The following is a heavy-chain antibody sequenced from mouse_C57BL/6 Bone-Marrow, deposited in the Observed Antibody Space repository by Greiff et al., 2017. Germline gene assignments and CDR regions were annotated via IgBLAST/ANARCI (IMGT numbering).Heavy chain of an antibody. CDR3: TRERGYGSSPYYFDY. Sequence: EVKLMESGEGLVKPGGSLKLSCAASGFTFSSYAMSWVRQTPEKRLEWVAYISSGGDYIYYADNVKGRFTISRDNARNTLYLQMSSLKSEDTAMYYCTRERGYGSSPYYFDYWGQGTTLTVSS. CDR1: GFTFSSYA. D-gene: IGHD1-1*01. J-gene: IGHJ2*01. V-gene: IGHV5-9-1*02. CDR2: ISSGGDYI.